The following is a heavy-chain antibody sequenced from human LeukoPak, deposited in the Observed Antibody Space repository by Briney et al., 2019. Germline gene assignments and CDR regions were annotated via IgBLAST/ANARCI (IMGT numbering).Heavy chain of an antibody. J-gene: IGHJ4*02. D-gene: IGHD5-18*01. CDR1: GYTFTSYA. CDR3: ARAGSRRYSYGYYPHGY. CDR2: INTNTGNP. Sequence: ASVKVSCKASGYTFTSYAMNWVRQAPGQGLEWMGWINTNTGNPTYAQGFTGRFVFSLDTSVSTAYLQISSLKAEDTAVYYCARAGSRRYSYGYYPHGYWGQGTLVTVSS. V-gene: IGHV7-4-1*02.